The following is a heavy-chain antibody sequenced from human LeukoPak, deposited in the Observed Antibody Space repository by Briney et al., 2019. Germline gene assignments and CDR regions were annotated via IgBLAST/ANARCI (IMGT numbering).Heavy chain of an antibody. CDR1: GGTFSSYA. Sequence: SVKVSCKASGGTFSSYAISWVRQAPGQGLEWMGRIIPIFGIANYAQKFQGRVTITADKSTSTAYLELSSLRSEDTAVYYCVRGGVVPAAIYEDVWGQGTTVTVSS. CDR3: VRGGVVPAAIYEDV. CDR2: IIPIFGIA. V-gene: IGHV1-69*04. J-gene: IGHJ6*02. D-gene: IGHD2-2*01.